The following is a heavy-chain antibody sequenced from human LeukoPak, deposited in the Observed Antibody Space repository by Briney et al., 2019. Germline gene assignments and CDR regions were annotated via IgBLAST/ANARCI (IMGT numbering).Heavy chain of an antibody. CDR1: GFTFSSYA. CDR2: ISGSGGST. Sequence: GGSLRLSCAASGFTFSSYAMSWVRQAPGKGLEWVSAISGSGGSTYYADSVKGRSTISRDNSENTLYLQMNSLRAEDTAVYYCAKLRARIVATIEAFDIWGQGTMVTVSS. J-gene: IGHJ3*02. CDR3: AKLRARIVATIEAFDI. V-gene: IGHV3-23*01. D-gene: IGHD5-12*01.